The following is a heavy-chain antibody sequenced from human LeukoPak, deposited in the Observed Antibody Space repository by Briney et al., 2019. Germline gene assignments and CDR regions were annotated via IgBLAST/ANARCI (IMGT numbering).Heavy chain of an antibody. CDR3: ARHPIRMYCSSTSCYDNWFDP. CDR1: GGSISSGSYY. CDR2: IYTSGST. D-gene: IGHD2-2*01. J-gene: IGHJ5*02. Sequence: SQTLSLTCTVSGGSISSGSYYWSWIRQPAGKGLEWIGRIYTSGSTNYNPSLKSRVTISVDTSKNQFSLKLSSVTAADTAVYYCARHPIRMYCSSTSCYDNWFDPWGQGTLVTVSS. V-gene: IGHV4-61*02.